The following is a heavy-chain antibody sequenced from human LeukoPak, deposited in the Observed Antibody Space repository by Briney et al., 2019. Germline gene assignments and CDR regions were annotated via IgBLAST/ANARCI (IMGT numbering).Heavy chain of an antibody. CDR3: ARLSGNYYYYYMDV. V-gene: IGHV4-39*01. CDR2: IYYSGST. J-gene: IGHJ6*03. Sequence: SETLSLTCTVPGGSISSSSYYWGWIRQPPGKGLEWIGSIYYSGSTYYNPSLKSRLTVSVDSSKNQFSLKLSSVTAADTAVYYCARLSGNYYYYYMDVWGKGTTVTVSS. CDR1: GGSISSSSYY.